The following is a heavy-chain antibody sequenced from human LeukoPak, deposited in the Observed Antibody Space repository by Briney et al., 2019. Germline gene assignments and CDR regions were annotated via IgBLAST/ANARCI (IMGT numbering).Heavy chain of an antibody. CDR1: GYTFTSYG. J-gene: IGHJ6*04. CDR3: ARDKSYYDILTGYYYYYGMDV. Sequence: GASVKVSCKASGYTFTSYGISWVRQAPGQGLEWLGWISAYNANTNYAQKLQGRVTMTTDTSTSTTYMELRSLRSDDTAVYYCARDKSYYDILTGYYYYYGMDVWGKGTTVTVSS. D-gene: IGHD3-9*01. V-gene: IGHV1-18*04. CDR2: ISAYNANT.